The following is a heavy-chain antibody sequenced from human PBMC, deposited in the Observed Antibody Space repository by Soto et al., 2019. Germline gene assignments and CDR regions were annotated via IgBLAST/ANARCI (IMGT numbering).Heavy chain of an antibody. CDR1: GFTFSSYS. V-gene: IGHV3-48*02. Sequence: GGSLRLSCSASGFTFSSYSMNWVRQAPGKGLEWVSYISSSSSTIYYADSVKGRFTISRDNAKNSLYLQMNSLRDEDTAVYYCASTVTTYYYGMDVWGQGTTVTVSS. D-gene: IGHD4-17*01. CDR3: ASTVTTYYYGMDV. J-gene: IGHJ6*02. CDR2: ISSSSSTI.